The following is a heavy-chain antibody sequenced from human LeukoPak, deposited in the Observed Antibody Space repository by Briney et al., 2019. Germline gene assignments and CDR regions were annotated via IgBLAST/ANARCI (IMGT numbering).Heavy chain of an antibody. CDR2: IYYSGST. J-gene: IGHJ6*02. V-gene: IGHV4-59*01. CDR1: GGSISSYY. D-gene: IGHD1-26*01. CDR3: ARVAHYYRNGMDV. Sequence: MSSETLSLTCTVSGGSISSYYWSWIRQPPGKGLEWIGYIYYSGSTNYNPSLKSRVTISVDTSKNQFSLKLSSVTAADTAVYYCARVAHYYRNGMDVWGQGTTVTVSS.